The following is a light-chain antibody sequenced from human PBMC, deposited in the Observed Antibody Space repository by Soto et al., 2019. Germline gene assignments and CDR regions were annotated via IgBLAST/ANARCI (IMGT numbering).Light chain of an antibody. J-gene: IGLJ2*01. CDR2: RSD. V-gene: IGLV1-47*01. Sequence: QSVLTQPPSASGTPGQRVTISCSGSSSNIGTTYVYWYQQLPGMAPKLLIYRSDQRPSGVPDRLSGSKSGTSASLAISGLRSEDEADYYCATGDDTLSGVVFGGGTKLTVL. CDR1: SSNIGTTY. CDR3: ATGDDTLSGVV.